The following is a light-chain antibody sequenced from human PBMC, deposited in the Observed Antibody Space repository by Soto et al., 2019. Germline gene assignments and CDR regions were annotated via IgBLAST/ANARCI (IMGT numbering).Light chain of an antibody. CDR2: GAS. Sequence: EIVLTQSPGTLSLSPRERATLSCRASQSVSSSYLAWYQQKPGQAPRLLIYGASSRATGIPDRFSGSGSGTDFTLTITRLDPEDFAVYYCQQYGASPYTFGQGTKLETK. J-gene: IGKJ2*01. CDR1: QSVSSSY. V-gene: IGKV3-20*01. CDR3: QQYGASPYT.